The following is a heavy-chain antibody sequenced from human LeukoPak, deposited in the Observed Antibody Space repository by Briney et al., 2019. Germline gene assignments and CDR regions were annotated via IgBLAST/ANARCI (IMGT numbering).Heavy chain of an antibody. J-gene: IGHJ4*02. CDR1: GASVSSYY. V-gene: IGHV4-59*02. D-gene: IGHD2/OR15-2a*01. CDR2: IYYSGNT. Sequence: SETLSLTCTVSGASVSSYYWSWIRQPPGKGLEWIGYIYYSGNTNYNPSLDSRATLSVDTSKNQFSLRLTSVTAADTAVYYCARVRVGGTFYYFDYWGQGTLVTVSS. CDR3: ARVRVGGTFYYFDY.